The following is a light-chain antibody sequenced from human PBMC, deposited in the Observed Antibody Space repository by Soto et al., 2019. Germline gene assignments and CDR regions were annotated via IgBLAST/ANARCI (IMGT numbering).Light chain of an antibody. V-gene: IGKV1-27*01. Sequence: DIQMTQSPPFLSASVGDRVTITCQASQGIRNFVAWYQQKPGKAPKLLIYAASTLQSGVPSRFSGSGSGTDFTLTINSLQPEDVATYSCQKYSSVPVFGPGTKVEIK. CDR1: QGIRNF. J-gene: IGKJ3*01. CDR3: QKYSSVPV. CDR2: AAS.